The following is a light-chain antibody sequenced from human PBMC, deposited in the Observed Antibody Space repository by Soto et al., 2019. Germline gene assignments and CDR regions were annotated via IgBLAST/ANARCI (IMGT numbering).Light chain of an antibody. V-gene: IGKV3-11*01. CDR3: QQRRNWPRT. CDR2: DAS. J-gene: IGKJ1*01. Sequence: EIVLTQSPATLSLSPGERATLSCRASQSVGSYLAWYQQKLGQAPRLLIYDASNRATGIPARFSGSGSGTDFTLTISSLEPEDFAVYYCQQRRNWPRTFGQGTKVEIK. CDR1: QSVGSY.